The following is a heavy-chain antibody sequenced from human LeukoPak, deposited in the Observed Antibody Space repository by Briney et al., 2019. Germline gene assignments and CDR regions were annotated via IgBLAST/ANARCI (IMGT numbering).Heavy chain of an antibody. CDR3: ARVSYGDYMPYYYYGMDA. CDR1: GFTFSSYG. Sequence: PGGSLRLSCAASGFTFSSYGMHWVRQAPGKGLEWVAVIWYDGSNKYYADSVKGRFTISRDNSKNTLYLQMNSLRAEDTAVYYCARVSYGDYMPYYYYGMDAWGQGTTVTVSS. CDR2: IWYDGSNK. V-gene: IGHV3-33*01. J-gene: IGHJ6*02. D-gene: IGHD4-17*01.